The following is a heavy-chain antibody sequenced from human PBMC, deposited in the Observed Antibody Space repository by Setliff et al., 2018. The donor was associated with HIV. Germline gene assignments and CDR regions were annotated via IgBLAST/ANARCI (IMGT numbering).Heavy chain of an antibody. D-gene: IGHD6-13*01. Sequence: ASVKVSCKASGHTFSNSDIHWVRRATGQGLEWMGWMNPNTGVAGYALKFQGRVTMTRDTSISTTYMELSRLRSDDTAVYYCAKPPRPSSWPQYYFDYWGQGTLVTVSS. CDR2: MNPNTGVA. CDR1: GHTFSNSD. V-gene: IGHV1-8*01. J-gene: IGHJ4*02. CDR3: AKPPRPSSWPQYYFDY.